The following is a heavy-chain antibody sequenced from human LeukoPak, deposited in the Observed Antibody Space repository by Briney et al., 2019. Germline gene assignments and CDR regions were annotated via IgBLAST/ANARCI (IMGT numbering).Heavy chain of an antibody. J-gene: IGHJ5*02. CDR3: AKDQGGSYGNWFDP. D-gene: IGHD1-26*01. CDR1: GFTFSSYA. CDR2: ISGSGGST. Sequence: GGSLRLSCAASGFTFSSYAMSWVRQAPGKGLEWVSAISGSGGSTYYADSVKGRFTISRGNSKNTLYLQMNSLRAEDTAVYYCAKDQGGSYGNWFDPWGQGTLVTVSS. V-gene: IGHV3-23*01.